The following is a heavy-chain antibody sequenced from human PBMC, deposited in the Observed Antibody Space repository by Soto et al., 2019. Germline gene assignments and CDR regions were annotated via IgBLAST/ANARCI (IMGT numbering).Heavy chain of an antibody. V-gene: IGHV1-69*01. J-gene: IGHJ6*02. D-gene: IGHD3-22*01. CDR2: IIPIFGTA. CDR3: ASYGYDSSGYYRGEYYYYYGMDV. Sequence: QVQLVQSGAEVKKPGSSVKVSCKASGGTFSSYAISWVRQAPGQGLEWMGGIIPIFGTANYAQKFQGRVTITADESTSTAYMELSSLRSEDTAVYYCASYGYDSSGYYRGEYYYYYGMDVWGQGTTVTVSS. CDR1: GGTFSSYA.